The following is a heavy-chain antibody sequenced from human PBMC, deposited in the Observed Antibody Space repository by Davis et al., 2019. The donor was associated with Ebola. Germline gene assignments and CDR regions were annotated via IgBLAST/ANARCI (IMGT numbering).Heavy chain of an antibody. CDR1: GGTFSSYA. CDR2: IIPIFGTA. CDR3: ASTLTGPGYYYYGMDV. D-gene: IGHD1-20*01. Sequence: ASSVKVSCKASGGTFSSYAICWVRQAPGQGLEWMGGIIPIFGTANYAQKFQGRVTITADKSTSTAYMELSSLRSEDTAVYYCASTLTGPGYYYYGMDVWGQGTTVTVSS. J-gene: IGHJ6*02. V-gene: IGHV1-69*06.